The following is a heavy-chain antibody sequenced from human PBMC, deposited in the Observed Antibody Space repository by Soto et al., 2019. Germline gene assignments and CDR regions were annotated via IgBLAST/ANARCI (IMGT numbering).Heavy chain of an antibody. D-gene: IGHD3-10*01. CDR1: GGSISSSY. Sequence: QVQLQESGPGLVKPSETLSLTCTVSGGSISSSYWSWIRQPPGKGLEWIGYLYHSGSTNYNPSLRSRVSISVDTSKNQFSLTLSSVPAADTAVYYCARTYGSGNWFDPWGQGTLVTVSS. V-gene: IGHV4-59*01. CDR2: LYHSGST. J-gene: IGHJ5*02. CDR3: ARTYGSGNWFDP.